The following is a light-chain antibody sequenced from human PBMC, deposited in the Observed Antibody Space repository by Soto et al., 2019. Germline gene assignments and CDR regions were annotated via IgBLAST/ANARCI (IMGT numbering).Light chain of an antibody. CDR2: LGS. CDR1: QSLLHSNGYNY. V-gene: IGKV2-28*01. CDR3: MQALQIRVE. Sequence: DSVMTQFPLSLSVTPGEPASMSCRSSQSLLHSNGYNYLDWYVQKPGQSPQLLIYLGSNRASGVPDWFSGSGSGTDFTLTISRVEAEDVGVYYCMQALQIRVEFGQGTKVEIK. J-gene: IGKJ1*01.